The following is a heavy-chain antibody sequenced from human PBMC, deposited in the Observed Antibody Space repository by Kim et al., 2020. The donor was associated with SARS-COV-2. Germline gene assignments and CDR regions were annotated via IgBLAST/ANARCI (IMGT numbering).Heavy chain of an antibody. CDR1: GGSISSSRHY. J-gene: IGHJ6*02. CDR3: VRQGPVDGMDV. D-gene: IGHD6-19*01. Sequence: SETLSLTCTVSGGSISSSRHYWDWIRQPPGKGLEWIANIYYSGSTYYNPSLKSRVTMTIDTSENQFSLRLSSVIAADTAVYYCVRQGPVDGMDVWGQGTSVTVSS. V-gene: IGHV4-39*01. CDR2: IYYSGST.